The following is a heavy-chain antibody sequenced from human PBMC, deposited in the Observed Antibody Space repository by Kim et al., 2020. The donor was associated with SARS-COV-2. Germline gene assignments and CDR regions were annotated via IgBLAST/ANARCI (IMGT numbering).Heavy chain of an antibody. V-gene: IGHV3-33*01. D-gene: IGHD3-10*01. Sequence: GGSLRLSCAASGFTFSSYGMHWVRQAPGKGLEWVAVIWYDGSNKYYADSVKGRFTISRDNSKNTLYLQMNSLRAEDTAVYYCARDRSGSGSYYHLFYYYGMDVWGQGTTVTVSS. CDR1: GFTFSSYG. CDR2: IWYDGSNK. CDR3: ARDRSGSGSYYHLFYYYGMDV. J-gene: IGHJ6*02.